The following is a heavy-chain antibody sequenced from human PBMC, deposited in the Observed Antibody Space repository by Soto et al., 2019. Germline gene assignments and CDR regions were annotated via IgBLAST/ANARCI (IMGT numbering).Heavy chain of an antibody. Sequence: ASVKVSCKASGYCFTSYGISXXRQAPGQGLEGMGWISGYNGNTNYGQKQQGRVSMTTDTSTRSAYMELRSLRSDDTAVYYCARDYADYENAFDIWGQGTMVTVSS. J-gene: IGHJ3*02. V-gene: IGHV1-18*01. CDR3: ARDYADYENAFDI. CDR2: ISGYNGNT. CDR1: GYCFTSYG. D-gene: IGHD4-17*01.